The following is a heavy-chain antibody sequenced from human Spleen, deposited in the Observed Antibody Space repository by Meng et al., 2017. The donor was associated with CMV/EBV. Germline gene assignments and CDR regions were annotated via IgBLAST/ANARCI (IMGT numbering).Heavy chain of an antibody. CDR2: IRSDGNNK. J-gene: IGHJ4*02. CDR1: GFTFSNYW. CDR3: AKDPSYYRYYFDY. Sequence: GESLKISCAASGFTFSNYWMSWVRQAPGKGLEWVALIRSDGNNKYYADSVKGRFTISRDNSYNTLYLQMNSLRVEDTAVYYCAKDPSYYRYYFDYWGQGTLVTVSS. D-gene: IGHD3-10*01. V-gene: IGHV3-30*02.